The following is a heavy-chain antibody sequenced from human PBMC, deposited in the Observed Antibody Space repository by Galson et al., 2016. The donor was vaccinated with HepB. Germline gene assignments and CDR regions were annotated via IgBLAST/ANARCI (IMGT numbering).Heavy chain of an antibody. CDR2: IYYSGST. J-gene: IGHJ4*02. CDR1: GGSVNSNDYY. V-gene: IGHV4-61*08. CDR3: ARDSSVGTTTFDY. D-gene: IGHD1-26*01. Sequence: SETLSLTCTVSGGSVNSNDYYWTWIRQPPGKGLEWIGYIYYSGSTYYSPSLKSRVTISVDTSKNQFSLRLTSVTAADTAVYYCARDSSVGTTTFDYWGQGTLVTVSS.